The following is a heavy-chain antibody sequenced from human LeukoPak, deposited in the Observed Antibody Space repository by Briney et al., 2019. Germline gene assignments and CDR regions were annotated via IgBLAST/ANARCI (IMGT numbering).Heavy chain of an antibody. CDR3: ARERGTGILDY. D-gene: IGHD7-27*01. V-gene: IGHV3-33*01. CDR2: IWYDGSNK. CDR1: GFTFSSYG. Sequence: GRSLRLSCAASGFTFSSYGMHWVRQAPGKGLEWVAVIWYDGSNKYYADSVRGRFTISRDNSKNTLYLQMNSLRAEDTAVYYCARERGTGILDYWGQGTLVTVSS. J-gene: IGHJ4*02.